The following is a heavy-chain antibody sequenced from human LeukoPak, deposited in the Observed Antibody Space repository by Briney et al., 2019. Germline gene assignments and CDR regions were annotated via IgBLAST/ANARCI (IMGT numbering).Heavy chain of an antibody. CDR3: ARRSVGAGTLIFHY. J-gene: IGHJ4*02. CDR1: GGSMSNYY. V-gene: IGHV4-59*08. CDR2: IYSSGST. Sequence: SETLSLTCTVSGGSMSNYYWSWIRQPPGKGLEWIGYIYSSGSTKYNPSLKSRVTISVETSKNQFSLKLSSVTAADTAVYYCARRSVGAGTLIFHYWGQGTLVTVSS. D-gene: IGHD6-13*01.